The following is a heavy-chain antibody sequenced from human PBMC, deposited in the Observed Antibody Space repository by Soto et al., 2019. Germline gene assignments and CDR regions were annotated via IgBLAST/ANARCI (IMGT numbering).Heavy chain of an antibody. CDR1: GFTFSSYA. CDR2: ISGSGGST. D-gene: IGHD3-3*01. V-gene: IGHV3-23*01. Sequence: VQLLESGGGLVQPGGSLRLSCAASGFTFSSYAMSWVRQAPGKGLEWVSAISGSGGSTYYADSVKGRFTISRDNSKNTLYLQMNSLRAEDTAVYYCAKLPYYDFWSGYYTNNNWFDPWGQGTLVTVSS. CDR3: AKLPYYDFWSGYYTNNNWFDP. J-gene: IGHJ5*02.